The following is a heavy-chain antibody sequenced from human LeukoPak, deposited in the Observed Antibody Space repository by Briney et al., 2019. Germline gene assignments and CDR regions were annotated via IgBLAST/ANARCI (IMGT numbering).Heavy chain of an antibody. V-gene: IGHV3-33*08. CDR2: IWYDGSNK. CDR1: GFTFSNYA. D-gene: IGHD4-23*01. J-gene: IGHJ4*02. Sequence: RPGGSLRLSCAASGFTFSNYAMSWVRQAPGKGLEWVAVIWYDGSNKYYTDSVKGRFTISRDNSKNTLYLQMNSLRAEDTAVYYCARDVDYGGNWGDYWGQGTLVTVSS. CDR3: ARDVDYGGNWGDY.